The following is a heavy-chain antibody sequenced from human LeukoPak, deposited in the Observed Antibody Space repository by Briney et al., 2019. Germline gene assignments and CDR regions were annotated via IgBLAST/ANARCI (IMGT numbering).Heavy chain of an antibody. J-gene: IGHJ4*02. CDR1: GYTFTSYG. D-gene: IGHD6-19*01. V-gene: IGHV1-18*01. CDR2: ISAYNGNT. Sequence: GASVKVSCKASGYTFTSYGISWVRQAPGQGLEWMGWISAYNGNTNYAQKLQGRVTMTTDTSTSTAYMKLRSLRSDDTAVYYCAREGFGYSSGWYGYWGQGTLVTVSS. CDR3: AREGFGYSSGWYGY.